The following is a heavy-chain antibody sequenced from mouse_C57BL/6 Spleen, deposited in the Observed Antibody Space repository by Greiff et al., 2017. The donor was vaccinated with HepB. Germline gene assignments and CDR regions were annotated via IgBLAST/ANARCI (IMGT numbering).Heavy chain of an antibody. CDR2: IDPENGDT. CDR3: TARTGTGAWFAY. CDR1: GFNIKDDY. V-gene: IGHV14-4*01. J-gene: IGHJ3*01. D-gene: IGHD4-1*01. Sequence: VQLQQSGAELVRPGASVKLSCTASGFNIKDDYMHWVKQRPEQGLEWIGWIDPENGDTEYASKFQGKATITADTSSNTAYLQLSSLTAEDTAVYYCTARTGTGAWFAYWGQGTLVTVSA.